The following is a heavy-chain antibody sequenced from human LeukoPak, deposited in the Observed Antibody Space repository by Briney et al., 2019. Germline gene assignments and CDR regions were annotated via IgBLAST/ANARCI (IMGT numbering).Heavy chain of an antibody. CDR1: GGPISSSNW. V-gene: IGHV4-4*02. D-gene: IGHD3-10*01. J-gene: IGHJ4*02. CDR2: IYHSGST. Sequence: KSSRTLSLTCAVSGGPISSSNWWSWVRQPPGKGLEWIGEIYHSGSTNYNPSLKSRVTISVDKSKNQFSLKLSSVTAADTAVYYCARDYYGSGSYYNYFDYWGQGTLVTVSS. CDR3: ARDYYGSGSYYNYFDY.